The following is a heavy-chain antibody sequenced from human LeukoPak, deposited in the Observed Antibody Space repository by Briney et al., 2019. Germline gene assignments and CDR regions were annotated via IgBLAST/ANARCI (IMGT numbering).Heavy chain of an antibody. CDR2: IYTSGST. D-gene: IGHD3-22*01. CDR1: GGSISSYY. CDR3: AKGGMIVVVTNQYYFDY. Sequence: SETLSLTCTVSGGSISSYYWSWIRQPAGKGLEWIGRIYTSGSTNYNPSLKSRVTMSVDTSKNQFSLKLSSVAAADTAVYYCAKGGMIVVVTNQYYFDYWGQGTLVTVSS. V-gene: IGHV4-4*07. J-gene: IGHJ4*02.